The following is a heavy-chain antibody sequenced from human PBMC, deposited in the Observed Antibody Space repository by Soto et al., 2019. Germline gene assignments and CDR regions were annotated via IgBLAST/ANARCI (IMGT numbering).Heavy chain of an antibody. CDR1: GFTFSSYA. CDR2: ISIRGGDE. J-gene: IGHJ4*02. D-gene: IGHD6-6*01. Sequence: QVQLVESGGGVVQPGKSLRLSCAASGFTFSSYAMHWARQAPGKGLEWVTVISIRGGDEYYAESVRGRFTISRDDSKNTLYLQMDSLRVEATAVYYCARGTIVARQHLDYWGQGTLVTVSS. V-gene: IGHV3-30*03. CDR3: ARGTIVARQHLDY.